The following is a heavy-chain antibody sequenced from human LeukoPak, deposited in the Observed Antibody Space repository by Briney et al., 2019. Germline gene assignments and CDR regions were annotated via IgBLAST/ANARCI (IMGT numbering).Heavy chain of an antibody. CDR1: GFTFSSYS. CDR2: ISSSSSTI. D-gene: IGHD3-10*02. Sequence: QPGGSLRLSCAASGFTFSSYSMNWVRQAPGKGLEWVSYISSSSSTIYYADSVKGRFTISRDNAKNSLYLQMNSLRAEDTAVYYCASCSHGSYYYGMDVWGQGTTVTVSS. CDR3: ASCSHGSYYYGMDV. J-gene: IGHJ6*02. V-gene: IGHV3-48*01.